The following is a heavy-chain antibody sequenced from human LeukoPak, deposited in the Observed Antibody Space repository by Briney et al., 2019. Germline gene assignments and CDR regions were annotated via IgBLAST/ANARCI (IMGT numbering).Heavy chain of an antibody. Sequence: PSETLSLTCTVSVGSIRLYYLSWLRQPPGKGRGWIGYFYDTRSPKYNPSVERRVTISVDMSRNQFSLNLTSVTAADTAVYYCARGRGSLTYWGQGTLAIVSS. CDR1: VGSIRLYY. D-gene: IGHD3-10*01. CDR3: ARGRGSLTY. J-gene: IGHJ4*02. V-gene: IGHV4-59*01. CDR2: FYDTRSP.